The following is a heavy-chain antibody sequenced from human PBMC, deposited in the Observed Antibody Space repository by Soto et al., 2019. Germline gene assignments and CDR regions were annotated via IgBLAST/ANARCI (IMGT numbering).Heavy chain of an antibody. D-gene: IGHD3-16*02. Sequence: PGGSLRLSCAASEFTFTYAWMSCVRQAPGKGLEWVGRIKSKTDGGTTDYAAPVKGRFTISRDESQNTLYLQMNSLKTEDTAVYYCTSLYYGHWGQGTLVTVSS. V-gene: IGHV3-15*01. J-gene: IGHJ4*02. CDR1: EFTFTYAW. CDR2: IKSKTDGGTT. CDR3: TSLYYGH.